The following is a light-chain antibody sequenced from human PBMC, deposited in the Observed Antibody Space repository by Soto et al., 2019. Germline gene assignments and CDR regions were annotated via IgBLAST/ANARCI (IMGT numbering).Light chain of an antibody. CDR2: GAS. J-gene: IGKJ5*01. CDR3: QQYGSSPVT. CDR1: QSVSSSY. Sequence: EIVLTQSPGTLSLSPGERATLSCRASQSVSSSYLAWYQQKPGQAPRLLIYGASSRATGIPDRFSGSGSGTDFTLTIIGLEPEDFAVYYCQQYGSSPVTFGQGTRLEIK. V-gene: IGKV3-20*01.